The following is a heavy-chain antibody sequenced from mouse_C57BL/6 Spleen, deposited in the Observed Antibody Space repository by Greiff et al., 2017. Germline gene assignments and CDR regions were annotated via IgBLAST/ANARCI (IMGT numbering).Heavy chain of an antibody. CDR3: TTLTGGARDDY. CDR1: GFNIKDDY. CDR2: IDPANGDP. J-gene: IGHJ2*01. Sequence: EVQLQQSGAELVRPGASVTLSCTASGFNIKDDYMHWVKQRPEQGLEWIGWIDPANGDPEYASTFQGKATITADTSSNTAYLQLSSLTSEDTAVYYCTTLTGGARDDYWGQGTTLTGSS. D-gene: IGHD3-3*01. V-gene: IGHV14-4*01.